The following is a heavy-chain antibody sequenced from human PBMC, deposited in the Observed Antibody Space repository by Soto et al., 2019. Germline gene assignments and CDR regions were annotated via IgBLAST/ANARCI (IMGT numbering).Heavy chain of an antibody. CDR1: GYTLIMYY. V-gene: IGHV1-46*01. J-gene: IGHJ4*02. CDR3: ARDQGVAGPRDY. D-gene: IGHD6-19*01. Sequence: GASVKVSCKASGYTLIMYYIHWMRQAPGQGLEWMGLINPSGGSTTYAQKFQGRVTMTRDTSTSTVYMDLSSLRSEDTAVYYCARDQGVAGPRDYWGQGTLVTVSS. CDR2: INPSGGST.